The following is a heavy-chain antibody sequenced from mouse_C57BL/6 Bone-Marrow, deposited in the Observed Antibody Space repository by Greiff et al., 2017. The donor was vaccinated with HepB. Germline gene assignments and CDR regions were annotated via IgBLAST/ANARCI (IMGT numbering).Heavy chain of an antibody. CDR2: INPSSGYT. Sequence: LVESGAELARPGASVKMSCKASGYTFTSYTMHWVKQRPGQGLEWIGYINPSSGYTKYNQKFKDKATLTADKSSSTAYMQLSSLTSEDSAVYDCARSGDGDLHWYFDVWGTGTTVTVSS. V-gene: IGHV1-4*01. CDR1: GYTFTSYT. J-gene: IGHJ1*03. CDR3: ARSGDGDLHWYFDV. D-gene: IGHD2-13*01.